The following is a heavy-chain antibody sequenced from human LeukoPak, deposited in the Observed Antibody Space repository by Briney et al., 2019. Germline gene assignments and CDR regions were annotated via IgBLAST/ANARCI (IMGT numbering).Heavy chain of an antibody. J-gene: IGHJ4*02. V-gene: IGHV3-23*01. Sequence: GGSLRLSCAASGFTFDDYGMSWVRQAPGKGLEWVSTISGTGGSTYYADSVKGRFTISRDNSKNTLYLQMNSLRAEDTAVYYCAKDGMYSSSSSYYFDYWGQGTLVTVSS. CDR1: GFTFDDYG. D-gene: IGHD6-6*01. CDR2: ISGTGGST. CDR3: AKDGMYSSSSSYYFDY.